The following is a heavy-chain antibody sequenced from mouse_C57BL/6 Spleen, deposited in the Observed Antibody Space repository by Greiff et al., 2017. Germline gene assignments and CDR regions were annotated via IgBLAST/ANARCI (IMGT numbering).Heavy chain of an antibody. D-gene: IGHD2-3*01. CDR3: ARHDGYYPFDY. J-gene: IGHJ2*01. CDR1: GFTFSSYT. V-gene: IGHV5-9*01. Sequence: EVKLQESGGGLVKPGGSLKLSCAASGFTFSSYTMSWVRQTPEKRLEWVATISGGGGNTYYPDSVKGRFTISRDNAKNTLYLLMSSLRSEDTALYYCARHDGYYPFDYWGQGTTLTVSS. CDR2: ISGGGGNT.